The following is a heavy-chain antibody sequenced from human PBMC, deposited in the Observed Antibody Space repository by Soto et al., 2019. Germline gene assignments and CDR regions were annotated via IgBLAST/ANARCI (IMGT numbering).Heavy chain of an antibody. V-gene: IGHV3-30*18. Sequence: QVQLVESGGGVVQPGRSLRLSCAASGFAFSTYAMHWVRQAPGKGLEWVAVMSYDGSNKYYADSVKGRFTIFRDNSKNPLYLQMNSLRTEDTAVYYCAKDPGYGDYEDYFDYWGQGTLVTVSS. CDR2: MSYDGSNK. J-gene: IGHJ4*02. CDR1: GFAFSTYA. CDR3: AKDPGYGDYEDYFDY. D-gene: IGHD4-17*01.